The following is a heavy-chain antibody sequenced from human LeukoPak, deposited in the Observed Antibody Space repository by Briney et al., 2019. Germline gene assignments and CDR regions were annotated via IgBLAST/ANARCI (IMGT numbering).Heavy chain of an antibody. V-gene: IGHV1-3*01. J-gene: IGHJ4*02. CDR2: INAGNGNT. D-gene: IGHD6-13*01. Sequence: ASVKVSCKASGYTFTGYAMHWVRQAPGQRLEWMGWINAGNGNTKYSQKFQGRVTITRDTSASTAYMELSSLRSEDTAVYYCARDYKYSSSWYYFDYWGQGTLVTVSS. CDR3: ARDYKYSSSWYYFDY. CDR1: GYTFTGYA.